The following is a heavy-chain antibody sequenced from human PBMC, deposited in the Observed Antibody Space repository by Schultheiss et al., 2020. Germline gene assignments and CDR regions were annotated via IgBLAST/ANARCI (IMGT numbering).Heavy chain of an antibody. D-gene: IGHD7-27*01. Sequence: GGSLRLSCAASGFTVSNNYMSWVRQAPGKGLEWVSGISWNSGSIGYADSVKGRFTISRDNAKNSLYLQMNSLRAEDTALYYCAKDLTGEEGSCGMDVWGQGTTVTV. CDR2: ISWNSGSI. J-gene: IGHJ6*02. CDR3: AKDLTGEEGSCGMDV. V-gene: IGHV3-9*01. CDR1: GFTVSNNY.